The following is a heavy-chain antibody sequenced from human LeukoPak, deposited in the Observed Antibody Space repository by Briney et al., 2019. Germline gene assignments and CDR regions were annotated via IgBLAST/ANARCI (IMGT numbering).Heavy chain of an antibody. CDR1: GGTFSSYA. J-gene: IGHJ4*02. CDR3: ARGRELLPLDY. Sequence: ASVKVSCKASGGTFSSYAISWVRQALGQGLEWMGGIIPIFGTANYAQKFQGRVTITTDESTSTAYMELSSLRSEDTAVYYCARGRELLPLDYWGQGTLVTVSS. V-gene: IGHV1-69*05. CDR2: IIPIFGTA. D-gene: IGHD1-26*01.